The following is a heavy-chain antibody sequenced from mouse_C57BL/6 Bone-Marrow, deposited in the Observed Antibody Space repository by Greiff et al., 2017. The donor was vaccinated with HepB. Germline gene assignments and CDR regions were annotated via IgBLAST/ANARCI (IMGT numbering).Heavy chain of an antibody. Sequence: EVKLEESGEGLVKPGGSLKLSCAASGFTFSSYAMSWVRQTPEKRLEWVAYISSGGDYIYYADTVKGRFTISRDNARNTLYLQMSSLKSEDTAMYYCTRDLALLEGFAYWGQGTLVTVSA. D-gene: IGHD1-1*01. CDR3: TRDLALLEGFAY. V-gene: IGHV5-9-1*02. CDR2: ISSGGDYI. J-gene: IGHJ3*01. CDR1: GFTFSSYA.